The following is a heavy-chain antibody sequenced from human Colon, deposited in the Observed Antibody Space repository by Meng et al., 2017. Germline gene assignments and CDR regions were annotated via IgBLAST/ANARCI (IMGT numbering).Heavy chain of an antibody. CDR3: ARHGGYYQDF. CDR1: GASVSVISY. J-gene: IGHJ4*02. D-gene: IGHD4-23*01. V-gene: IGHV4-4*02. CDR2: IDHRGSA. Sequence: QVQLQESGPGLVKPSGTLSLACSVSGASVSVISYWGWVRQPRGRGLEWIGQIDHRGSAYYRPFLNSRVTMSLDKSRNQFSLRLTSVTAADTAVYYCARHGGYYQDFWGQGTLVTVSS.